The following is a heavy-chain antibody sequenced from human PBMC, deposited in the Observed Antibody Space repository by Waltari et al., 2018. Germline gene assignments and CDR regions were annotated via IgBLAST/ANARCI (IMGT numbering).Heavy chain of an antibody. Sequence: QVQLQESGPGLVKPSETLSLTCPVPGGPLSSYYWSWIRQPAGKGLEWIGRIYTSGSTNYNPSLKSRVAMSVDTSKNQFSLKLSSVTAADTAVYYCAREGQQLVTFDYWGQGTLVTVSS. CDR2: IYTSGST. CDR1: GGPLSSYY. D-gene: IGHD6-13*01. V-gene: IGHV4-4*07. CDR3: AREGQQLVTFDY. J-gene: IGHJ4*02.